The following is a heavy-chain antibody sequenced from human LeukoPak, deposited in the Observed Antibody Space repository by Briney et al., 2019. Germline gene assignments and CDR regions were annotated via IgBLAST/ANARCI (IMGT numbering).Heavy chain of an antibody. J-gene: IGHJ3*02. D-gene: IGHD3-22*01. CDR3: ARPASGYDAFDI. CDR2: ISAYYGNT. Sequence: GASVKVSCKASGYTFHSYGISGVGQAPGQGLEWMGWISAYYGNTNYAQKLQGRVTMTTDTSTSTAYMDLRSLRSDDTAVYYCARPASGYDAFDIWGQGTMVTVSS. CDR1: GYTFHSYG. V-gene: IGHV1-18*01.